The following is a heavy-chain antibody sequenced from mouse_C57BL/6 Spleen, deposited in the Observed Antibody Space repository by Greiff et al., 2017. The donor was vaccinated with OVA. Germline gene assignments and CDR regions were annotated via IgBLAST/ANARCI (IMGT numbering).Heavy chain of an antibody. Sequence: QVHVKQPGAELVKPGASVKLSCKASGYTFTSYWMHWVKQRPGQGLEWIGMIHPNSGSTNYNEKFKSKATLTVDKSSSTAYMQLSSLTSEDSAVYYCAREGGFTTVVEFYAMDYWGQGTSVTVSS. CDR1: GYTFTSYW. J-gene: IGHJ4*01. D-gene: IGHD1-1*01. V-gene: IGHV1-64*01. CDR3: AREGGFTTVVEFYAMDY. CDR2: IHPNSGST.